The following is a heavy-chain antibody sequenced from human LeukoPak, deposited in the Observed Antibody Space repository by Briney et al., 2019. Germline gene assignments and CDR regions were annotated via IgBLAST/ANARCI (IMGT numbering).Heavy chain of an antibody. CDR3: ARVMPEGYRYYFDY. D-gene: IGHD2-15*01. Sequence: SETLSLTCAVYGGSFSGYYWSWIRQPPGKALEWIGEINHSGSTNYNPSLKSRVTISVDTSKNQFSLKLSSVTAADTAVYYCARVMPEGYRYYFDYWGQGTLVTVSS. J-gene: IGHJ4*02. V-gene: IGHV4-34*01. CDR1: GGSFSGYY. CDR2: INHSGST.